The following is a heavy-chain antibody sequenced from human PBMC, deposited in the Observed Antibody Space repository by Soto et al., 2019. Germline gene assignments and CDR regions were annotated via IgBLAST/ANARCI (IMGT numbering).Heavy chain of an antibody. CDR2: IDPSDSYT. D-gene: IGHD6-13*01. CDR1: GGTFSSYW. CDR3: ARRKKEAAVGIYYYYGMDV. Sequence: ASVKVSCKASGGTFSSYWISWVRQMPGKGLEWMGRIDPSDSYTNYSPSLQGHVTISADRSISTAYLQWSSLKASDTAMYYCARRKKEAAVGIYYYYGMDVWGQGTTVTVSS. V-gene: IGHV5-10-1*01. J-gene: IGHJ6*02.